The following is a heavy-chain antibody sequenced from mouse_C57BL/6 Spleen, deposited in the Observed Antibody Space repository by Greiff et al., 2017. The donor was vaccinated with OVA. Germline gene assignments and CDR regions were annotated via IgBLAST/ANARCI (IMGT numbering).Heavy chain of an antibody. V-gene: IGHV3-6*01. CDR2: ISYDGSN. CDR1: GYSITSGYY. D-gene: IGHD2-5*01. Sequence: EVKLVESGPGLVKPSQSLSLTCSVTGYSITSGYYWNWIRQFPGNKLEWMGYISYDGSNNYNPSLKNRISITRDTSKNQFFLKLNSVTTEDTATYYCARGYSNYDAMDYWGQGTSVTVSS. J-gene: IGHJ4*01. CDR3: ARGYSNYDAMDY.